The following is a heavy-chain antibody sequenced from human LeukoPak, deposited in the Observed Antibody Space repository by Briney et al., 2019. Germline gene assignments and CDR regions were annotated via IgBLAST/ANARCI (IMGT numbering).Heavy chain of an antibody. J-gene: IGHJ4*02. CDR2: IYYSGST. D-gene: IGHD3-10*01. CDR3: ASSEGYYFDY. CDR1: GGSISSGDYY. Sequence: SQTLSLTRTVSGGSISSGDYYWSWIRQPPGKGLEWIGYIYYSGSTNYNPSLKSRVTISVDTSKNQFSLKLSSVTAADTAVYYCASSEGYYFDYWGQGTLVTVSS. V-gene: IGHV4-61*08.